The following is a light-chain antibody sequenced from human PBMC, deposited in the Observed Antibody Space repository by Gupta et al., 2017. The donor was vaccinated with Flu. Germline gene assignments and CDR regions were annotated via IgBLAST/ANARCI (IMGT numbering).Light chain of an antibody. V-gene: IGLV3-9*01. CDR3: HVWDSSTAI. Sequence: CGANNIGSKNVHWYLQKPGQAPLVVMYRNTNRPSGIPERFSGSNSGNTATLSISGVQDGDEADYYCHVWDSSTAIFGGGTKLTVL. J-gene: IGLJ2*01. CDR2: RNT. CDR1: NIGSKN.